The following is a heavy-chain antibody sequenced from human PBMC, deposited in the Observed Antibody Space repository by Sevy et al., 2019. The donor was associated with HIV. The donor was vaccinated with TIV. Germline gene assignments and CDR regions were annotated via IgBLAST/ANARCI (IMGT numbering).Heavy chain of an antibody. CDR2: FDPEEDEK. CDR1: GYTLTELS. CDR3: ATTKDYSDTSGYPFDS. Sequence: ASVKVSCKVSGYTLTELSMHWVRQAPGKGLEWMGTFDPEEDEKIYAQKFQGRVTMTEDTAPDTAYMELSRLRSEDTAVYYCATTKDYSDTSGYPFDSWGQGTLVTVSS. J-gene: IGHJ4*02. D-gene: IGHD3-22*01. V-gene: IGHV1-24*01.